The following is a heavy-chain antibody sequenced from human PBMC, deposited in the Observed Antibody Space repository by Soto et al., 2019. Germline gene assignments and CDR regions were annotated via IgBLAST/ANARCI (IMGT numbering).Heavy chain of an antibody. V-gene: IGHV3-23*01. CDR2: ISGSGGST. CDR1: GFTFSSYA. J-gene: IGHJ4*02. Sequence: GGSLRLSCAASGFTFSSYAMSWVRQAPGKGLEWVSAISGSGGSTYYADSVKGRFTISRDNSKNTLYLQMNSLRAEDTAVYYCAKSPATYDILTGYNYYFDYWGQGTLVTVSS. CDR3: AKSPATYDILTGYNYYFDY. D-gene: IGHD3-9*01.